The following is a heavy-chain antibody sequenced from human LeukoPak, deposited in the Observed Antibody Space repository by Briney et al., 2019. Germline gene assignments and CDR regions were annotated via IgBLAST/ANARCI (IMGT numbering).Heavy chain of an antibody. V-gene: IGHV3-7*05. D-gene: IGHD6-13*01. CDR3: ARGLRGLAAADY. CDR1: GFTFSRYW. J-gene: IGHJ4*02. Sequence: GGSLRLSCAASGFTFSRYWMSWVRQAPGKGLEWVANIKQDGSEKYYVDSVKGRFTISRHNSKNTLYLQMNSLRAEDTAVYYCARGLRGLAAADYWGQGTLVTVSS. CDR2: IKQDGSEK.